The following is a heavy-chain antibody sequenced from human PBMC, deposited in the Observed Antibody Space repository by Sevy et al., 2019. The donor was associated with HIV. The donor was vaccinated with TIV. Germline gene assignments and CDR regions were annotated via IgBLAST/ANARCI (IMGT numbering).Heavy chain of an antibody. J-gene: IGHJ6*03. V-gene: IGHV3-64*01. CDR3: ARDAGRHIVVVNHMDV. Sequence: GGSLRLSCAASGFTFSSYAMHWVRQAPGKGLEYVSAISSNGGSTYYANSVKGRFTISRDNSKNTLYLQMGSLRAEDMAVYYCARDAGRHIVVVNHMDVWGKGTTVTVSS. CDR1: GFTFSSYA. CDR2: ISSNGGST. D-gene: IGHD2-21*01.